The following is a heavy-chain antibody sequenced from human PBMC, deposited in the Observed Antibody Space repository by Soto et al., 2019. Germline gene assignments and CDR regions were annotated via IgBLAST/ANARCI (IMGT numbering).Heavy chain of an antibody. V-gene: IGHV1-69*13. CDR2: IIPIFGTA. Sequence: SVKVSCKASGGTFSSYAISWVRQAPGQGLEWMGGIIPIFGTANYAQKFQGRVTITADESTSTAYMELSSLRSEDTAVYYCARGRMATITGNWFDPWGQGTLVTVSS. D-gene: IGHD5-12*01. J-gene: IGHJ5*02. CDR1: GGTFSSYA. CDR3: ARGRMATITGNWFDP.